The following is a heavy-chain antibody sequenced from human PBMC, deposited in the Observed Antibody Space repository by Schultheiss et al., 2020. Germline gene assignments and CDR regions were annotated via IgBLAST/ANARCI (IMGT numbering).Heavy chain of an antibody. D-gene: IGHD1-26*01. CDR1: GFTFSSYG. V-gene: IGHV3-64*01. CDR2: ISSNGGST. J-gene: IGHJ5*02. Sequence: GGSLRLSCAASGFTFSSYGMHWVRQAPGKGLEYVSAISSNGGSTYYANSVKGRFTISRDNSKNTLYLQMNSLRAEDTAVYYCGREAWFDPWGQGTLVTVSS. CDR3: GREAWFDP.